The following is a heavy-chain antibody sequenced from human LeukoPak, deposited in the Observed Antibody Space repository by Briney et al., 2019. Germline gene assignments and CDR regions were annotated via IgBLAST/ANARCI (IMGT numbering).Heavy chain of an antibody. D-gene: IGHD3-10*01. CDR3: ARGFGEYQFAFDI. CDR1: GFTFSSYA. J-gene: IGHJ3*02. Sequence: PGGSLRLSYAASGFTFSSYAMSWVRQAPGKGLEWVSAISGSGDSTYYADSVKGRFTISRDNSKNTLYLQMNSLRAEDTAVYYCARGFGEYQFAFDIWGQGTMVTVSS. CDR2: ISGSGDST. V-gene: IGHV3-23*01.